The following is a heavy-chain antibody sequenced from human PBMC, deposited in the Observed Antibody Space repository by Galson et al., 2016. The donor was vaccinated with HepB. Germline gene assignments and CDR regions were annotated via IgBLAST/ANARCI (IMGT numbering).Heavy chain of an antibody. J-gene: IGHJ6*03. Sequence: TLSLTCTVSGGSISSGGYYWSWIRQHPGKGLEWIGYIYYSGRTYYNPSLKSRVTISVDTSENQFSLKLSSVTAADTAVYYCARCRAAAGDYYYYYVDVWGKGTTVTVSS. CDR1: GGSISSGGYY. CDR3: ARCRAAAGDYYYYYVDV. V-gene: IGHV4-31*03. CDR2: IYYSGRT. D-gene: IGHD6-13*01.